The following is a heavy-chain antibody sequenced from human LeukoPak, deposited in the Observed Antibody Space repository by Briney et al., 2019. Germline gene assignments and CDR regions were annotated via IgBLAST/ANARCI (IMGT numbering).Heavy chain of an antibody. J-gene: IGHJ4*02. Sequence: GGSLRLTCAASGFTFSSYAMSWVRQAPGKGLEWDSAISGSGGSTYYADSVKGRFTISRDNSKNTLYLQMNSLRAEDTAVYYCAKDGGYSSSWYGNLYYFDYWGQGTLVTVSS. CDR1: GFTFSSYA. D-gene: IGHD6-13*01. CDR2: ISGSGGST. CDR3: AKDGGYSSSWYGNLYYFDY. V-gene: IGHV3-23*01.